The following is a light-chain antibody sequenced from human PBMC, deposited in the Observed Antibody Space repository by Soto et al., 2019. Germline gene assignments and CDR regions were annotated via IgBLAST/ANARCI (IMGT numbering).Light chain of an antibody. J-gene: IGKJ4*01. CDR3: QQYNDWPLT. V-gene: IGKV3-15*01. CDR1: QNINNN. Sequence: EIVMTQSPATLSVSPGERATLSCRATQNINNNLAWLQQKPGQAPRLLIYGASTRATGIPARFSGSGSGTDFTLPISSLQSEDFAVYYCQQYNDWPLTFGGGTKVEIK. CDR2: GAS.